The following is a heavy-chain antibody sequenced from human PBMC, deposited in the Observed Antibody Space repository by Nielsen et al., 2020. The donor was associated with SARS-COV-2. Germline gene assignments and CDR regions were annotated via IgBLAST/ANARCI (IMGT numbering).Heavy chain of an antibody. CDR1: GFTFSGSA. Sequence: GGSPRLSCAVSGFTFSGSALHWVRQAPGKGLEWVGRIRSEANDYATAYAASVKGRFTISRDDSKNTTYLQLYRLKTEDTAVYFCTRGLSDFWGQGTLVTVSS. CDR3: TRGLSDF. CDR2: IRSEANDYAT. J-gene: IGHJ4*02. V-gene: IGHV3-73*01.